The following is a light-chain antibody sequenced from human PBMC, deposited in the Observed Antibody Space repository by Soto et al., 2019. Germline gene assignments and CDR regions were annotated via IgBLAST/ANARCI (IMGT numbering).Light chain of an antibody. J-gene: IGKJ4*01. V-gene: IGKV3-15*01. CDR2: GAS. CDR3: QQSNNWPLT. Sequence: EIVMTQSPATLSVSPGERATLSYRASQNINNNLAWYQQKPGQGPRLLIYGASSRATGIPARFSGSGSGRGFTLTISSLQSEDFAIYYCQQSNNWPLTFGGGTKVEIK. CDR1: QNINNN.